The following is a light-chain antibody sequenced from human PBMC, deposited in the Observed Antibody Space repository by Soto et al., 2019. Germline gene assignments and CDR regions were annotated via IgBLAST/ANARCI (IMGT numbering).Light chain of an antibody. CDR2: DAS. Sequence: EIVLTQSPATLSLSPGERATLSCRASQSVSGYLGWYQQKPGQPPRLLIYDASNRATGIPARFSGSGSGTDFTLPISSLEREDFAVYYCQQRRNWPLTFAGGTKVEIK. J-gene: IGKJ4*01. CDR1: QSVSGY. CDR3: QQRRNWPLT. V-gene: IGKV3-11*01.